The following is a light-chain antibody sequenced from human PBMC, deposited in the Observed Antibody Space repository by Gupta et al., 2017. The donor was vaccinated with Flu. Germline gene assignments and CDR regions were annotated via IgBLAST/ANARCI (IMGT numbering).Light chain of an antibody. J-gene: IGKJ3*01. V-gene: IGKV1-5*03. Sequence: DIQMTQSPSTLSASVGDRVTITCRASQSISSWLAWYQQKPGKAPKLLIYKASSLESGVPSRFSGSGSGTXFTLTIXSLQPDDFATYYCQQDNSYPFTFGXGTKVDIK. CDR3: QQDNSYPFT. CDR1: QSISSW. CDR2: KAS.